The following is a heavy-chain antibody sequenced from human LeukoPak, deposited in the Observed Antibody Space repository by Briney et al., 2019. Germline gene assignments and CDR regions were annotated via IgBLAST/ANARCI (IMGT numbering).Heavy chain of an antibody. Sequence: GGSLRLSCAASGFTFSSYGMHWVRQAPGKGLEWVAVIWYDGSNKYYADSVKGRFIISRDNSKNTLYLQMNSLRAEDTAVYYCAREPSNYYDSSGYFDYWGQGTLVTVSS. CDR3: AREPSNYYDSSGYFDY. J-gene: IGHJ4*02. CDR2: IWYDGSNK. D-gene: IGHD3-22*01. V-gene: IGHV3-33*01. CDR1: GFTFSSYG.